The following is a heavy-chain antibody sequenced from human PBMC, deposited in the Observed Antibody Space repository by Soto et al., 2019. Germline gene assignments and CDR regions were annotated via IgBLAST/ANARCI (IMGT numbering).Heavy chain of an antibody. CDR3: ARVGYSYGYGY. V-gene: IGHV1-2*04. CDR1: GYIFAGYY. D-gene: IGHD5-18*01. Sequence: ASVKVSCKASGYIFAGYYIHWVRQAPGQRLEWMGWINPDSGGTNSAQKFQNWVTMTTDTSTSTAYMELRSLRSDDTAVYYCARVGYSYGYGYWGQGTLVTVSS. J-gene: IGHJ4*02. CDR2: INPDSGGT.